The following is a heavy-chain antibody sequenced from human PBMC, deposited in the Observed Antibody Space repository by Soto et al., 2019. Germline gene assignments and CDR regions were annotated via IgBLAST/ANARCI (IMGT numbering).Heavy chain of an antibody. CDR3: AKVPCGGGTPYFFARWFDP. CDR1: GGTFSNYA. Sequence: QVQLVQPGAEVKKPGSSVKVSCKASGGTFSNYAIIWVRQAPGQGLEWMGGIIPIYGTVNYSEKFQGRVTITADASTTTAYMELTSLRSEHTAIYYCAKVPCGGGTPYFFARWFDPWGQGTLVTVSS. V-gene: IGHV1-69*12. J-gene: IGHJ5*02. CDR2: IIPIYGTV. D-gene: IGHD2-15*01.